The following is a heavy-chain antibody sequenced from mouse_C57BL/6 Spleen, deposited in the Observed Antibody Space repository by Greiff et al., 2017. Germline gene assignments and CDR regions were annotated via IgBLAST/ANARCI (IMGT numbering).Heavy chain of an antibody. D-gene: IGHD3-1*01. CDR3: TTAVLRGDD. J-gene: IGHJ2*01. CDR2: IDPEDGDT. CDR1: GFNFKDYY. Sequence: VHVKQSGAELVRPGASVKLSCTASGFNFKDYYMHWVKQRPEQGLEWIGRIDPEDGDTEYAPKFEGKATMTADTSSNTAYLQLSSLTSEDTAVYCCTTAVLRGDDWGQGTTLTAAS. V-gene: IGHV14-1*01.